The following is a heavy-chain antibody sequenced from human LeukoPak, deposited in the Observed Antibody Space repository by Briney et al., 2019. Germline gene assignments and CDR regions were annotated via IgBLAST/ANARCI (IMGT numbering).Heavy chain of an antibody. J-gene: IGHJ6*01. Sequence: GYXFTXYGXXWVRQAPGXXLEWMGWXXXXXXXTNYAQKLQGRVTMTTDTSTSTAYMELRSLRYDDTAVYYCEXXXXEXDSSGYYXLYXYYXMX. CDR3: EXXXXEXDSSGYYXLYXYYXMX. CDR1: GYXFTXYG. D-gene: IGHD3-22*01. V-gene: IGHV1-18*01. CDR2: XXXXXXXT.